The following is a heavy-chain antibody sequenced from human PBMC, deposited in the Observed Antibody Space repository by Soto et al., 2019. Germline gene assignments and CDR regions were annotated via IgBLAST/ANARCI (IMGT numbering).Heavy chain of an antibody. CDR2: NSAKSGNT. D-gene: IGHD1-7*01. V-gene: IGHV1-18*04. CDR1: GYTFTTSG. Sequence: QLVQSGAEVKKPGASVKVSCKASGYTFTTSGFNWVRQAPGQGLEWMGWNSAKSGNTNYAHKLQGRVTMTTDTSTSTVYMELKRLTSDDTAIYYCTRAGASDWNYVSTSSWGQGTLVTVSS. J-gene: IGHJ4*02. CDR3: TRAGASDWNYVSTSS.